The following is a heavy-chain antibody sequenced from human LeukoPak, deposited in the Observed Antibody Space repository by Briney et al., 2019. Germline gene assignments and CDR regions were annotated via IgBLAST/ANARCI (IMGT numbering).Heavy chain of an antibody. Sequence: GRSLRLSCAASGFTFSSYAMHWVRQAPGKGLEWVAVISYDGSNKYYADSVKGRFTISRDNSKNTLYLQMNSLRAEDTAVYYCAREGVVVTASFDYWGQGTLVTVSS. D-gene: IGHD2-21*02. J-gene: IGHJ4*02. CDR2: ISYDGSNK. CDR3: AREGVVVTASFDY. V-gene: IGHV3-30-3*01. CDR1: GFTFSSYA.